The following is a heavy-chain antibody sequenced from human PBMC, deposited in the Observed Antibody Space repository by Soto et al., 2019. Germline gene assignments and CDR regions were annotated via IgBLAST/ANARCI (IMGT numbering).Heavy chain of an antibody. CDR2: ISGSGGST. D-gene: IGHD3-3*01. Sequence: GGSLRLSCAASGFTFSSYAMSWVRQAPGKGLEWVSAISGSGGSTYYADSVKGRFTISRDNSKNTLYLQMNSLRAEDTAVYYCAKWEYDFWSGYYSYFDYWGQGTLVTVSS. V-gene: IGHV3-23*01. CDR3: AKWEYDFWSGYYSYFDY. J-gene: IGHJ4*02. CDR1: GFTFSSYA.